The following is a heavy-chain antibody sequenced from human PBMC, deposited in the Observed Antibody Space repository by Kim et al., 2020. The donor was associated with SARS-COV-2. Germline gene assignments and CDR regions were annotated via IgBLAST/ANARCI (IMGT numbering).Heavy chain of an antibody. CDR3: ARESGSGWSA. V-gene: IGHV3-30*04. J-gene: IGHJ3*01. D-gene: IGHD6-19*01. Sequence: SVEGRFTISRNKSKSTLYLQMNSLGAQDTAVYYCARESGSGWSAWGQGTMVTVSS.